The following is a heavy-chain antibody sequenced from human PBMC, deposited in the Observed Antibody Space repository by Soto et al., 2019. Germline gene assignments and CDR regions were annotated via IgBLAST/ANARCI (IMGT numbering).Heavy chain of an antibody. Sequence: ASVKVSCKACGYTFTSYYMHWVRQAPGQGLEWMGIINPSGGSTSYAQKFQGRVTMTRDTSTSTVYMELSSLRSEDTAVYYCARAIAAAVRYYYGMDVWGQGTTVTV. CDR2: INPSGGST. V-gene: IGHV1-46*01. D-gene: IGHD6-13*01. J-gene: IGHJ6*02. CDR1: GYTFTSYY. CDR3: ARAIAAAVRYYYGMDV.